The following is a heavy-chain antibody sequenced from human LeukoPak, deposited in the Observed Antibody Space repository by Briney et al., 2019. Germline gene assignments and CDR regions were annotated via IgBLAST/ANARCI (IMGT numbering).Heavy chain of an antibody. CDR1: DDSISGYY. Sequence: PSETLSLTCTVSDDSISGYYRGWIRQPPGKGLEWIGYFHNSGTSTYNPSLKSRVTISADTSKNQFSLKLNSLTTADMAVYYCTRGAGWLIDYWGQGILVTVSS. J-gene: IGHJ4*02. D-gene: IGHD3-16*01. V-gene: IGHV4-59*01. CDR3: TRGAGWLIDY. CDR2: FHNSGTS.